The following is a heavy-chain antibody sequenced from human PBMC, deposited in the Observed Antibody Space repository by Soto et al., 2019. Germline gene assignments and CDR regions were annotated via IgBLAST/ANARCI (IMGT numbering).Heavy chain of an antibody. V-gene: IGHV3-73*01. Sequence: GRSLRLSCAASGFTFSGSAMHWVRQASGKGLEWVGRIRSKANSYATAYAASVKGRFTISRDDSKNTAYLQMNSLKTEDTAVYYCTSLRGSYRDYWGQGTLVTVSS. CDR2: IRSKANSYAT. J-gene: IGHJ4*02. CDR3: TSLRGSYRDY. CDR1: GFTFSGSA. D-gene: IGHD1-26*01.